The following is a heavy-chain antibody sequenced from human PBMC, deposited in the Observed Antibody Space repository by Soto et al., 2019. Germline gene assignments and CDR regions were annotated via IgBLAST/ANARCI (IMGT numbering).Heavy chain of an antibody. CDR2: ISGSGGST. V-gene: IGHV3-23*01. CDR3: AKVSQPYTVTSPFDY. D-gene: IGHD4-17*01. Sequence: PGGSLRLSCAASGFTFSSYAMSWVRQAPGKGLEWVSAISGSGGSTYYADSVKGRFTISRDNSKNTLYLQMNSLGAEDTAVYYCAKVSQPYTVTSPFDYWGQGTLVTVSS. CDR1: GFTFSSYA. J-gene: IGHJ4*02.